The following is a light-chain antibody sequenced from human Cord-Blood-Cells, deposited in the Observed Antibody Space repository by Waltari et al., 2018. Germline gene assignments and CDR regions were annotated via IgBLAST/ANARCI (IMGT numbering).Light chain of an antibody. CDR1: QSVGSN. Sequence: EIVMTHSPATLSVSPGERATLSCRASQSVGSNLAWYQQKRGQALRLLIYGASTMATGIPARLSGSGSGTEFTLTISCLQSEEFAGYCCQRDNNWPPRTVGGGTKVEIK. J-gene: IGKJ4*01. CDR2: GAS. CDR3: QRDNNWPPRT. V-gene: IGKV3D-15*01.